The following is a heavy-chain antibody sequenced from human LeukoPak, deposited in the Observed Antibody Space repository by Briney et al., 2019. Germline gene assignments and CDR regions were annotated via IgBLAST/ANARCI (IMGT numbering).Heavy chain of an antibody. V-gene: IGHV1-69*13. CDR1: GGTFSSYA. D-gene: IGHD3-10*01. CDR2: IIPIFGTA. J-gene: IGHJ6*03. CDR3: ARYRYYGSGSYYKAPTDQRGYYYKDV. Sequence: SVKVSCKASGGTFSSYAISWVRQAPGQGLEWMGGIIPIFGTANYAQKFQGRVTITADESTSTAYMELSSLRSEDTAVYYCARYRYYGSGSYYKAPTDQRGYYYKDVWGKGTTVTVSS.